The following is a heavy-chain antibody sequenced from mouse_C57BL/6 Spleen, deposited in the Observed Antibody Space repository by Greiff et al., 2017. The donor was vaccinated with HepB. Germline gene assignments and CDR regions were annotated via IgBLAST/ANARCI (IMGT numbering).Heavy chain of an antibody. V-gene: IGHV1-19*01. Sequence: VQLQQSGPVLVKPGASVKMSCKASGYTFTDYYMNWVKQSHGKSLEWIGVINPYNGGTSYNQKFKGKATLTVDKSSSTAYMELNSLTSEDSAVYYCASGGGSGNFDYWGQGTTLTVSS. D-gene: IGHD1-1*01. CDR3: ASGGGSGNFDY. CDR2: INPYNGGT. CDR1: GYTFTDYY. J-gene: IGHJ2*01.